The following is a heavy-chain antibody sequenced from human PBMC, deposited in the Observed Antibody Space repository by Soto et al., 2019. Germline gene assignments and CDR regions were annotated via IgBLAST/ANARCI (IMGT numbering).Heavy chain of an antibody. CDR3: AKHRAGFGSGSDTYYFDV. CDR1: GVTFSTYA. CDR2: ISGSGGTT. D-gene: IGHD3-10*01. V-gene: IGHV3-23*01. J-gene: IGHJ4*02. Sequence: EVQLLESGGDLVQPGGSLRLSCIASGVTFSTYAMSWVRQAPGKGLEWVSAISGSGGTTYYADSAKGRFTISRDNSKNTLYLQMNSLRAEDTAVYYCAKHRAGFGSGSDTYYFDVWGQGTLVTVSS.